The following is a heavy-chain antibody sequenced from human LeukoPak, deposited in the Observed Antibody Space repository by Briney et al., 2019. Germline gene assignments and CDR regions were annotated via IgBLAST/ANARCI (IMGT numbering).Heavy chain of an antibody. Sequence: GGSLRLSCAASGFTFHDYDMSWVRQSPGKGLEWVSGINWNGDRTGYADSVKGRFTISRDNAKKSLYLQMNSLRAEDTALYYCARRDYYGSGSPDFWGQGTLVTVSP. V-gene: IGHV3-20*04. J-gene: IGHJ4*02. CDR2: INWNGDRT. CDR3: ARRDYYGSGSPDF. CDR1: GFTFHDYD. D-gene: IGHD3-10*01.